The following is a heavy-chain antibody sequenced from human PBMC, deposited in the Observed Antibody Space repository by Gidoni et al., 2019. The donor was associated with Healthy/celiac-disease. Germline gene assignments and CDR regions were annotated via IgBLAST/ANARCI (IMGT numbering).Heavy chain of an antibody. CDR3: AKNVKQSSPWSQYYYYYMDV. CDR2: ISGSGGST. CDR1: GFTFTRSA. J-gene: IGHJ6*03. D-gene: IGHD6-13*01. V-gene: IGHV3-23*01. Sequence: EVQLLESGGGLVQPGGSLRLSCADSGFTFTRSAIIWVRQAPGKGLEWVSAISGSGGSTYYADSVKGRFTISRDNSKNTLYLQMNSLRAEDTAVYYCAKNVKQSSPWSQYYYYYMDVWGKGTTVTVSS.